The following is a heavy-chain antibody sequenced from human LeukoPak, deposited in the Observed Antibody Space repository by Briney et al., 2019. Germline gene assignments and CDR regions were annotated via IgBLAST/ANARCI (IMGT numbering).Heavy chain of an antibody. CDR1: GFSDSSCG. J-gene: IGHJ4*02. D-gene: IGHD4-17*01. Sequence: GGSLRLSCAASGFSDSSCGIHWVRQAPGKGLDWLAFIQYDGRNKYYADSVKGRFTMSRDNSKNTLTMFLQMNSLRVEDTAVYYCAKGGDYALDYWGQGTLVTVSS. CDR3: AKGGDYALDY. CDR2: IQYDGRNK. V-gene: IGHV3-30*02.